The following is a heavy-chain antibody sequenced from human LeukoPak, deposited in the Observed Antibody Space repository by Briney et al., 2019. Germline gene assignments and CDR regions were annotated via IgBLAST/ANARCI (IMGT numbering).Heavy chain of an antibody. CDR1: GFTFSNYA. D-gene: IGHD2-2*01. CDR3: AKLTGDTVVPAVLSMDV. V-gene: IGHV3-23*01. J-gene: IGHJ6*04. Sequence: GGSLRLSCVASGFTFSNYALSWVRQAPGKGLEWVASISGSGYSTYYADSVKGRFTISRENSKNTLYLQMNSLRAEDTAVFYCAKLTGDTVVPAVLSMDVWGKGTTVTVSS. CDR2: ISGSGYST.